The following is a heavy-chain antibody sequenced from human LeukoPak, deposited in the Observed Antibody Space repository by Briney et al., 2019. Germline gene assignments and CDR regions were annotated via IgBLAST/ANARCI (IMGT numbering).Heavy chain of an antibody. Sequence: PSETMSLTCTVSGGSISSSSYYWGWIRQPPGKGLEWIGSIYYSGSTYYNPSLKSRVTISVDTFKNQFSLKLSSVTAADTAVYYCARQSVVRAKKSDHFDYWGQGTLVTVSS. CDR3: ARQSVVRAKKSDHFDY. J-gene: IGHJ4*02. V-gene: IGHV4-39*01. CDR2: IYYSGST. D-gene: IGHD1-26*01. CDR1: GGSISSSSYY.